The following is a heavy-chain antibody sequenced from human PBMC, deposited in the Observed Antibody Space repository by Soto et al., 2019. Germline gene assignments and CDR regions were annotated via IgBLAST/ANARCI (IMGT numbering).Heavy chain of an antibody. D-gene: IGHD3-22*01. CDR1: GYTFTSYG. Sequence: QVQLVQSGAEVKKPGASVKVSCKASGYTFTSYGISWVRQAPGQGLEWMGWISAYNGNTNYAQKLQGRVTMTTDTSTSTAYMELRSLRSDDTAVYYCARDSTQYYYDSSGYPSFYWGQGTLVTVSS. J-gene: IGHJ4*02. CDR3: ARDSTQYYYDSSGYPSFY. V-gene: IGHV1-18*01. CDR2: ISAYNGNT.